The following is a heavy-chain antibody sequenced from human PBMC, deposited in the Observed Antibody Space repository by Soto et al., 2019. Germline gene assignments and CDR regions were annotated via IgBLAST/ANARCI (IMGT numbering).Heavy chain of an antibody. CDR3: ARDADILTGSDAFDI. Sequence: QVQLVESGGGLVKPGGSLRLSCAASGFTFSDYYMSWIRQAPGKGLEWVSYISSSSSYTNYADSVKGRFTISRDNVKNSLYLQMNSLRAEDTAVYYCARDADILTGSDAFDIWGQGTMVTVSS. D-gene: IGHD3-9*01. CDR2: ISSSSSYT. J-gene: IGHJ3*02. CDR1: GFTFSDYY. V-gene: IGHV3-11*05.